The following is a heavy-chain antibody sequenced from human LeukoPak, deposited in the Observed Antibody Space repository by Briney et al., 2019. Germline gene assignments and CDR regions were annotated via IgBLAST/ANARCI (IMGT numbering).Heavy chain of an antibody. CDR1: GGSISSSNYY. CDR2: IYYSGST. Sequence: SETLSLTCSVTGGSISSSNYYWGWIRQSPGKGLEWIGSIYYSGSTYYNPSLKSRVTISVDTSKNQFSLKLSSVTAADTAVYYCAREGGLSDYWGQGTLVTVSS. J-gene: IGHJ4*02. CDR3: AREGGLSDY. V-gene: IGHV4-39*07. D-gene: IGHD3-16*01.